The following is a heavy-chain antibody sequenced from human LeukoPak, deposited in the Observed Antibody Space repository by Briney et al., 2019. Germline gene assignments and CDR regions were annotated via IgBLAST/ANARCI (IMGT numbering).Heavy chain of an antibody. CDR2: INPSGGST. CDR1: GYTFTSYY. CDR3: ARDYYSNRGSYYYYGMDV. J-gene: IGHJ6*02. Sequence: GASVKVSCKASGYTFTSYYMHWVRQAPGQGLEWMGIINPSGGSTSYAQKFQGRVTMTRDTSTSTVYMELSSLRSEDTAVYYCARDYYSNRGSYYYYGMDVWGQGTTVTVSS. V-gene: IGHV1-46*01. D-gene: IGHD4-11*01.